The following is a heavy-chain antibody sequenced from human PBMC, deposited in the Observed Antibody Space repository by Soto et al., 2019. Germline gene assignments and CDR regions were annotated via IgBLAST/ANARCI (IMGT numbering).Heavy chain of an antibody. J-gene: IGHJ6*03. CDR1: GGSFSGYQ. V-gene: IGHV4-34*01. CDR2: INDTGNI. Sequence: QVQLQQWGAGLLKPSETLSLTCAVYGGSFSGYQWTWIRKTPGKGLECLGEINDTGNINYNPSLKSEFTILVDTAKKQISLKLRSVTAADTAVYYCARGLILWFGEVSRRGGYYYCMGVWGKGTTVTVSS. D-gene: IGHD3-10*01. CDR3: ARGLILWFGEVSRRGGYYYCMGV.